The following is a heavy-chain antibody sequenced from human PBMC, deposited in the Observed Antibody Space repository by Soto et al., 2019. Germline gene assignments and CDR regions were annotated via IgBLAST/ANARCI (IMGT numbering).Heavy chain of an antibody. CDR2: ISSSGGII. CDR1: GFTLSDYY. CDR3: AREGSVSSSDYYAYYYGMDV. J-gene: IGHJ6*02. V-gene: IGHV3-11*04. Sequence: PGGSLRLSCAASGFTLSDYYMTWVRQAPGKGPEWISHISSSGGIIYYADSVKGRFTISRDNAKNSLYLQMNSLRGEDTAVYYCAREGSVSSSDYYAYYYGMDVWGQGTTVTVSS. D-gene: IGHD3-10*01.